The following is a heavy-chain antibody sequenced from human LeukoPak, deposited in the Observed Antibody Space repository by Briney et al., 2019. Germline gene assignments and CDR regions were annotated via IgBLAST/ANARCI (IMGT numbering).Heavy chain of an antibody. Sequence: SVKVSCKASGGTFSSYTISWGRQAPGQGLEWMGRIIPILGIANYAQKFQGRVTITADKSTSTAYMELSSLRSEDTAVYYCARRGLQTYYGMDVWGQGTTVTVSS. CDR2: IIPILGIA. V-gene: IGHV1-69*02. J-gene: IGHJ6*02. CDR3: ARRGLQTYYGMDV. D-gene: IGHD5-24*01. CDR1: GGTFSSYT.